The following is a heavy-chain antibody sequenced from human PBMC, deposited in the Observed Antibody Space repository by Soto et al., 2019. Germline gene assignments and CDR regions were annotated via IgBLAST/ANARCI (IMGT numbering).Heavy chain of an antibody. CDR3: AREGGYCSGGSCYFGSS. D-gene: IGHD2-15*01. J-gene: IGHJ5*02. CDR1: GGTFSSYT. V-gene: IGHV1-69*04. Sequence: SVKVSCKASGGTFSSYTISWVRQAPGQGLEWMGRIIPILGIANYAQKFQGRVTITADKSTSTAYMELSSLRSEDTAVYYCAREGGYCSGGSCYFGSSCGKGTLVTVSS. CDR2: IIPILGIA.